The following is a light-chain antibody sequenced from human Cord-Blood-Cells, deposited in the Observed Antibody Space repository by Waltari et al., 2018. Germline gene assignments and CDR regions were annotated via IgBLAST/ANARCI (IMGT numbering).Light chain of an antibody. Sequence: QSALTQPASVPGSPGQSITIPCTGTSSDGGGYNYVSRSQQHPGKAPKPMIYDVSNRPSGVSNRFSGSKSGNTASLTISGLQAEDEADYYCSSYTSSSTLAYVFGTGTKVTVL. CDR2: DVS. V-gene: IGLV2-14*01. J-gene: IGLJ1*01. CDR1: SSDGGGYNY. CDR3: SSYTSSSTLAYV.